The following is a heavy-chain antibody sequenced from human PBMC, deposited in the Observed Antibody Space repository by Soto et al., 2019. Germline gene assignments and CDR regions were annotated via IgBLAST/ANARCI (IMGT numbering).Heavy chain of an antibody. D-gene: IGHD5-18*01. Sequence: EVQLVESGGGLVKPGGSLRLSCTASGFTFSNAWMNWVRQAPGKGLEWVGRIKSNTDGGTIDYAAPVKGRFTISGDDSKNTLYLQMNSLKTEDTAVYYCTTEGSVEGYNYGCDYWGQGTLVTVSS. V-gene: IGHV3-15*07. CDR1: GFTFSNAW. J-gene: IGHJ4*02. CDR2: IKSNTDGGTI. CDR3: TTEGSVEGYNYGCDY.